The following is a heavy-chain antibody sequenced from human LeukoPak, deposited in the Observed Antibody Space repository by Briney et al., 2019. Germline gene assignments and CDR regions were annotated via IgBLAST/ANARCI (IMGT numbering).Heavy chain of an antibody. Sequence: PGRSLRLSCAASGFTFSSYGMHWVRQAPGKGLEWVAAIWYDGSNKYYADSVKGRFTISRDNSKNTLYLQMNSLRAEDTAVYYCARDRGDDSSGYGTIDYWGQGTLVTVSS. CDR3: ARDRGDDSSGYGTIDY. CDR1: GFTFSSYG. D-gene: IGHD3-22*01. V-gene: IGHV3-33*01. J-gene: IGHJ4*02. CDR2: IWYDGSNK.